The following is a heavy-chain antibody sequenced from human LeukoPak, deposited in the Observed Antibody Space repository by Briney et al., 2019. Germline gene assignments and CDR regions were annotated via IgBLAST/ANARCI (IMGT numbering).Heavy chain of an antibody. CDR3: TRGSIAYYYMDV. CDR2: IYYSGST. J-gene: IGHJ6*03. Sequence: PSETLSLTCTVSGGSISSYYWSWIRQPPGKGLEWIGSIYYSGSTYYNPSLKSRVTISVDTSKNQFSLKLSSVTAADTAVYYCTRGSIAYYYMDVWGKGTTVTISS. D-gene: IGHD3-16*01. CDR1: GGSISSYY. V-gene: IGHV4-59*05.